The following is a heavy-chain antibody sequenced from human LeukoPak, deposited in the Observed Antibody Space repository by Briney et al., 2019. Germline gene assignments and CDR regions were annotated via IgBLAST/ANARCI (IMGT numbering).Heavy chain of an antibody. CDR1: GYSISSGYY. CDR3: AGTRTAQYSSGWYFRSVHGTFDY. Sequence: SEALSLTCTVSGYSISSGYYWGWIRQPPGKGLEWIGSIYHSGSTYYNPSLKSRVTISVDTSKNQFSLKLSSVTAADTAVYYCAGTRTAQYSSGWYFRSVHGTFDYWGQGTLVTVSS. V-gene: IGHV4-38-2*02. D-gene: IGHD6-19*01. CDR2: IYHSGST. J-gene: IGHJ4*02.